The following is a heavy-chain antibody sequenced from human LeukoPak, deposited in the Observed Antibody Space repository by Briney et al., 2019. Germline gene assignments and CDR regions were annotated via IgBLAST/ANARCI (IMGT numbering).Heavy chain of an antibody. J-gene: IGHJ4*02. D-gene: IGHD7-27*01. CDR3: ARSGVPQR. CDR2: IYYSGST. Sequence: SETLSLTCTVSGGSVNSGSYYWSWIRQPPGKGLEWIGYIYYSGSTNYNPSLKSRVTISVDTSKNQFSLRLNSVTAADTAVYYCARSGVPQRWGQGTLVTVSS. V-gene: IGHV4-61*01. CDR1: GGSVNSGSYY.